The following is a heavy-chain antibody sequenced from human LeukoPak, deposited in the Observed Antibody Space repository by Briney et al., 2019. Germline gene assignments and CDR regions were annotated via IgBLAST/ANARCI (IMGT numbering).Heavy chain of an antibody. CDR2: IYYSGST. V-gene: IGHV4-59*08. J-gene: IGHJ4*02. D-gene: IGHD4-11*01. CDR1: GGSISSYY. Sequence: PSETLSLTCTVSGGSISSYYWSWIRQPPGKGLEWIGYIYYSGSTNYNPSLKSRVTISVDTPKNQFSLKLSSVTAADTAVYYCARQRGPVTYFDYWGQGTLVTVSS. CDR3: ARQRGPVTYFDY.